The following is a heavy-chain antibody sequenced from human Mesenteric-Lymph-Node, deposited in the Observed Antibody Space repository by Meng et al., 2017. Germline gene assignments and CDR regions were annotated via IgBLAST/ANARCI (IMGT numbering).Heavy chain of an antibody. CDR3: ARDRNWDWYFDL. D-gene: IGHD7-27*01. J-gene: IGHJ2*01. V-gene: IGHV3-30*07. Sequence: QVQRGESGGGVVQPGKSLRLSCAASGFTFRNFAMHWVRQAPGKGPEWVALISHDGAHIFYADFVKGRFTISRDNSKSTLYLQMNSLRAEDTAVYYCARDRNWDWYFDLWGRGTLVTVSS. CDR2: ISHDGAHI. CDR1: GFTFRNFA.